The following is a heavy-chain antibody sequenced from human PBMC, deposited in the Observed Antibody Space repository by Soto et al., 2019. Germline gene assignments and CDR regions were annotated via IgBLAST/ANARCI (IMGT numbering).Heavy chain of an antibody. CDR1: GGSFGSVA. Sequence: QVHLAQSGAEVKKPGSSVKVSCKASGGSFGSVAFNWVRQAPGQGLEWMGGIIPIFGAPRYAQRFQGRVTLSADKTTTTVFMVLKSLRSDDTAVYYCANMGMAVGGTAPYSYDVDVWGEGTTVIVSS. CDR3: ANMGMAVGGTAPYSYDVDV. V-gene: IGHV1-69*06. J-gene: IGHJ6*04. D-gene: IGHD6-19*01. CDR2: IIPIFGAP.